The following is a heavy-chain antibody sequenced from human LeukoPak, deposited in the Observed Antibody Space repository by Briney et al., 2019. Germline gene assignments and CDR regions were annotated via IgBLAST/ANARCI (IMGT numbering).Heavy chain of an antibody. V-gene: IGHV4-39*01. CDR3: ARHLSGTAMAHYFDH. Sequence: SETLSLTCSVSGASISSGRNYWGWIRQSPGKGLEWIASIYSSGNTQYNPSLQSRVSVSVDTSKNQVSVRLSSLTAADTGVYYCARHLSGTAMAHYFDHWGQGTVVTVSS. J-gene: IGHJ4*02. D-gene: IGHD5-18*01. CDR1: GASISSGRNY. CDR2: IYSSGNT.